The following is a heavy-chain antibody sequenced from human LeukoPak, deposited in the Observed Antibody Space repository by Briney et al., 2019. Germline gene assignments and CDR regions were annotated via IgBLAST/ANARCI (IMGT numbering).Heavy chain of an antibody. CDR3: ARDGEYGKGLFDY. V-gene: IGHV3-74*01. Sequence: GGSLRLSCAASGFTFSSYWMHWVRQAPGRGLVWVSRINSDGSSTSYADSVKGRFTISRDNAKNTLYPQMNSMRAEDTAVYYCARDGEYGKGLFDYWGQGTLVTVSS. CDR1: GFTFSSYW. D-gene: IGHD6-6*01. J-gene: IGHJ4*02. CDR2: INSDGSST.